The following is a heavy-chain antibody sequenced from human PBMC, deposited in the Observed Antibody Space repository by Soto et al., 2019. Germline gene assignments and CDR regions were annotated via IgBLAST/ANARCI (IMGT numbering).Heavy chain of an antibody. CDR3: ARXDGDASVDY. CDR2: ISYSGST. D-gene: IGHD3-16*01. Sequence: PSETLSLTCSVSGVSMSSHYLTWPRQPPGKGLEWIVYISYSGSTYYNPSLKSRVTVSADTSRKQFSLKLSSVIPADTAVYFCARXDGDASVDYWGQGTLVTVSS. CDR1: GVSMSSHY. J-gene: IGHJ4*02. V-gene: IGHV4-59*11.